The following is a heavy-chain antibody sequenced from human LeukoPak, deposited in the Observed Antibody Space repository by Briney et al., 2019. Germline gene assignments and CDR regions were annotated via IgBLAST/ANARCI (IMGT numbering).Heavy chain of an antibody. D-gene: IGHD3-10*01. CDR1: GFTFSSYG. CDR2: IRYDGSNK. Sequence: PGGSLRLSCAASGFTFSSYGMHWVRQAPGKGLEGVAFIRYDGSNKYYADSVKGRFTISRENSKNTLYMQMNRRRAEDTAEYYCAKDPHYYGSGSLINYYYYYGMDVWGQGTTATVSS. J-gene: IGHJ6*02. V-gene: IGHV3-30*02. CDR3: AKDPHYYGSGSLINYYYYYGMDV.